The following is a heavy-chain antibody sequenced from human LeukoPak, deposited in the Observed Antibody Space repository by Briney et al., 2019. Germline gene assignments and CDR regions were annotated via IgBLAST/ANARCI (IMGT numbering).Heavy chain of an antibody. CDR1: GYAFTSYG. Sequence: ASVKVSCKASGYAFTSYGISWVRQAPGQGLEWMGWISAYNGNTNYAQKLQGRVTMTTDTSTSTAYMELRSLRSDDTAVYYCARSVLRNNWNDRGTFDYWGQGTLVTVSS. CDR3: ARSVLRNNWNDRGTFDY. J-gene: IGHJ4*02. D-gene: IGHD1-20*01. CDR2: ISAYNGNT. V-gene: IGHV1-18*01.